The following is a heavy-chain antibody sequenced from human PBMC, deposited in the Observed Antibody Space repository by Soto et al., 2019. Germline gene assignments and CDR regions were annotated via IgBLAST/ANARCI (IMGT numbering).Heavy chain of an antibody. Sequence: SETLSLTCTVSGGSISSGDYYWSWIRQPPGKGLEWIGYIYYSGSTYYNPSLKSRVTTSVDTSKNQFSLKLSSVTAADTAVYYCARDHTRLGGPYKSYCGMDVWGQGTTVTVSS. D-gene: IGHD3-16*01. CDR1: GGSISSGDYY. V-gene: IGHV4-30-4*01. CDR2: IYYSGST. CDR3: ARDHTRLGGPYKSYCGMDV. J-gene: IGHJ6*02.